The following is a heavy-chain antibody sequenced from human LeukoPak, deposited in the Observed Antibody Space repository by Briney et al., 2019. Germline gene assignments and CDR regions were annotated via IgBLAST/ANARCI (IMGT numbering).Heavy chain of an antibody. Sequence: ASVKVSCKASGYTYTSYYMHWVRQAPGQGLEWVGIINPSGGSTSYAQKFQGRVTMTRDTSTSTVYMELSSLRSEDTAVYYCARRSAAPYDFWSGYFSWGQGTLVTVSS. J-gene: IGHJ5*02. CDR2: INPSGGST. V-gene: IGHV1-46*01. D-gene: IGHD3-3*01. CDR3: ARRSAAPYDFWSGYFS. CDR1: GYTYTSYY.